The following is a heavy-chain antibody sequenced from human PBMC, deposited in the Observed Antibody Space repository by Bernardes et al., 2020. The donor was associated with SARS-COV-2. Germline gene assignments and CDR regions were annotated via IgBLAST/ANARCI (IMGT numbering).Heavy chain of an antibody. CDR3: AALHNTGLTG. J-gene: IGHJ4*02. D-gene: IGHD2-2*02. CDR2: IKAKSDAEAT. Sequence: GGSLRLSCEASGFIFSRAWMNWVRQAPGKGLEWVGRIKAKSDAEATDTGAPVKGRFTLSRDDSKKTLQLQMNSLRIEDTGMYFCAALHNTGLTGWGQGTMVTGSS. CDR1: GFIFSRAW. V-gene: IGHV3-15*01.